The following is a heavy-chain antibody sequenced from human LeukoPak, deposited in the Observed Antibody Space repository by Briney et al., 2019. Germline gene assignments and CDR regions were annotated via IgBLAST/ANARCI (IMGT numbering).Heavy chain of an antibody. CDR2: ISGSGGNT. CDR1: GLTFSSYS. V-gene: IGHV3-23*01. Sequence: GGSLRLSCAASGLTFSSYSMNWVRQAPGKGLEWVSAISGSGGNTYYADSVKGRFTISRDNSKNTLYLQMNSLRAEDTAVYYCAKDRRAGSYDYWGQGTLVTVSS. J-gene: IGHJ4*02. CDR3: AKDRRAGSYDY. D-gene: IGHD3-10*01.